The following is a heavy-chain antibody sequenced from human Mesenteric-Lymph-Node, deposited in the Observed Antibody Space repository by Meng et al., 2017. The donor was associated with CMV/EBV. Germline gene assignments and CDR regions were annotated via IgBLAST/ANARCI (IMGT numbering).Heavy chain of an antibody. CDR3: ARGGRDGYIAPHRGFEH. V-gene: IGHV1-69*13. CDR2: IIPVFGTA. Sequence: SVKVSCKTSGGTFSSYAFSWVRQAPGQGLEWMGGIIPVFGTANYAQRFQGRVTITADESTSTAYMELSSLRSEDTAVYFCARGGRDGYIAPHRGFEHWGQGTLVTVSS. J-gene: IGHJ4*02. D-gene: IGHD5-24*01. CDR1: GGTFSSYA.